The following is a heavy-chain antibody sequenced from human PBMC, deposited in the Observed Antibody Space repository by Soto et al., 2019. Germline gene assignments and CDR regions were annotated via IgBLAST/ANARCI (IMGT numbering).Heavy chain of an antibody. CDR1: VYSISSGHY. Sequence: PSETLSLTCAVSVYSISSGHYLAWIRQPPGKGLEWIGSFYYTGSSYYNPSLKSRVSISVDTSKNQISLKLRFVTAADTAVYFCARVGPSDYSNFEYWGQGGLVTVS. CDR3: ARVGPSDYSNFEY. CDR2: FYYTGSS. J-gene: IGHJ4*02. V-gene: IGHV4-38-2*01. D-gene: IGHD4-4*01.